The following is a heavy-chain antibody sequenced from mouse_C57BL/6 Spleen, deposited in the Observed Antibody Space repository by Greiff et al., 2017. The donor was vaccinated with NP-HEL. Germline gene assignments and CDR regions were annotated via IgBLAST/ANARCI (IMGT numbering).Heavy chain of an antibody. CDR3: AREGDYYGRGNY. J-gene: IGHJ2*01. CDR1: GYAFSSYW. Sequence: QVQLKESGAELVKPGASVKISCKASGYAFSSYWMNWVKQRPGKGLEWIGQIYPGDGDTNYNGKFKGKATLTADKSSSTAYMQLSSLTSEDSAVYFCAREGDYYGRGNYWGQGTTLTVSS. V-gene: IGHV1-80*01. D-gene: IGHD1-1*01. CDR2: IYPGDGDT.